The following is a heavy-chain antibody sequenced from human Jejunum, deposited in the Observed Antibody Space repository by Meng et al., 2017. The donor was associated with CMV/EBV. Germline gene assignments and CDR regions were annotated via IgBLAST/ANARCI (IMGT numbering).Heavy chain of an antibody. D-gene: IGHD3-16*02. J-gene: IGHJ4*02. CDR1: GASFRLGYY. V-gene: IGHV4-34*01. Sequence: GASFRLGYYWIWVRQTPGKGLEWIGEINHSGTTNYNPSLRSRVSLSVDASKNQFSLKINSVTAADAGIYYCAGRHDVIVVPTLPPLYWGQGSLVTVSS. CDR2: INHSGTT. CDR3: AGRHDVIVVPTLPPLY.